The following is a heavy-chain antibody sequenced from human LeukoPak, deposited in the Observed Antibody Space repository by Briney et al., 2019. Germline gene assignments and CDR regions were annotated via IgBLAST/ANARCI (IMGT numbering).Heavy chain of an antibody. CDR1: GFTFSSYW. D-gene: IGHD3-22*01. CDR2: IKQDGSEK. Sequence: PGGSLRLFCAASGFTFSSYWMSWVRQAPGKGLEWVANIKQDGSEKYYVDSVKGRFTISRDNAKKSLYLQMNSLRVEDTAVYYCARDGYYDTSGTSYWGQGTLVTVSS. V-gene: IGHV3-7*01. CDR3: ARDGYYDTSGTSY. J-gene: IGHJ4*02.